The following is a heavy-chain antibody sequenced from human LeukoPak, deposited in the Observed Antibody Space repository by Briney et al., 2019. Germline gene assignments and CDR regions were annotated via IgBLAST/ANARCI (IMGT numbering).Heavy chain of an antibody. D-gene: IGHD3-3*01. CDR2: INPNSGGT. V-gene: IGHV1-2*02. Sequence: ASVKVSCKASGYTFTGYYMHWVRQAPGQGLEWMGWINPNSGGTNYAQKFQGRVTMTRDTSISTAYMELSRLRSDDTAVYYCARGGYDFWSGYSASWFDPWGQGTLVTVS. J-gene: IGHJ5*02. CDR1: GYTFTGYY. CDR3: ARGGYDFWSGYSASWFDP.